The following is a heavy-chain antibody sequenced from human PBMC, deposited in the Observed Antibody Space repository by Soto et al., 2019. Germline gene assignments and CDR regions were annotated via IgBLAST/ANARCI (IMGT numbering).Heavy chain of an antibody. D-gene: IGHD6-13*01. V-gene: IGHV4-4*07. CDR2: IHSSGST. CDR1: GASMNSYH. Sequence: SETLSLTCSVSGASMNSYHWSWIRQPAGKGLEWIGHIHSSGSTNYNPSLKSRVTMSVDTSKNQFSLRLMSLTAADTAVYYCARDQGVAAAGITWFDPWGQGSLVTVSS. J-gene: IGHJ5*02. CDR3: ARDQGVAAAGITWFDP.